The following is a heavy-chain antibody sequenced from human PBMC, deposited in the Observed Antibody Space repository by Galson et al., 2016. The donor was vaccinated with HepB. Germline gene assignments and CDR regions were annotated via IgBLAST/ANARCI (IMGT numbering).Heavy chain of an antibody. J-gene: IGHJ4*02. Sequence: SLRLSCAASGFTFSTHSMNWVRQAPGKGLEWIAYISGSSSTTHYADSVKGRSTIPRDNAQNSLYLHLNRLRADDTAVYYCARPPITIFGVIANYFDSWGQGTLVTVSS. CDR1: GFTFSTHS. CDR2: ISGSSSTT. V-gene: IGHV3-48*01. D-gene: IGHD3-3*01. CDR3: ARPPITIFGVIANYFDS.